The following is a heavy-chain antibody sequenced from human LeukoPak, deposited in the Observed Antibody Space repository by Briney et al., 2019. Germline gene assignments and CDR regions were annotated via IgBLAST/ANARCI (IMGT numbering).Heavy chain of an antibody. CDR2: ISSGSSYI. CDR3: ARDVSRCSSTSCYSYYGMDV. CDR1: GFTFSSYS. Sequence: GGSLRLSCAASGFTFSSYSMNWVRQAPGKGLEWVSSISSGSSYIYYADSVKGRFTISRDNAKNSLYLQMNSLRAEDTAVYYCARDVSRCSSTSCYSYYGMDVWGQGTTVTVSS. V-gene: IGHV3-21*01. D-gene: IGHD2-2*01. J-gene: IGHJ6*02.